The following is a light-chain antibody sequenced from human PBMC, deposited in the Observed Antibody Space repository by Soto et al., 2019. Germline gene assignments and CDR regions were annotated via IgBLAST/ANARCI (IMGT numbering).Light chain of an antibody. CDR2: KAS. CDR1: QSISSW. J-gene: IGKJ1*01. Sequence: DIPMTQSPSTLSASVGDRVTITCRASQSISSWLAWYQQKPGKAPKLLIYKASSLESGVPSRFSGSGSGTEFTLTISSLQPDDFATYYCQHYNSYSPWTFGQGTKVEIK. CDR3: QHYNSYSPWT. V-gene: IGKV1-5*03.